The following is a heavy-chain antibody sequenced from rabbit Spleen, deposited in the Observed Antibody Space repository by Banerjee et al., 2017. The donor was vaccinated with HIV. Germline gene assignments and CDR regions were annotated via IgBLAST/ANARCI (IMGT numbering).Heavy chain of an antibody. CDR1: GFSFSSSDY. CDR2: IEGGSSAFS. D-gene: IGHD1-1*01. Sequence: QEQLVESGGGLVRPEGSLKLSCTASGFSFSSSDYMCWVRQAPGKGLEWIACIEGGSSAFSYFATWAKGRFTCSKTSSTTVTLQMTRLTAADTATYFCARDTSSSFSSYGMDLWGPGTLVTVS. CDR3: ARDTSSSFSSYGMDL. J-gene: IGHJ6*01. V-gene: IGHV1S45*01.